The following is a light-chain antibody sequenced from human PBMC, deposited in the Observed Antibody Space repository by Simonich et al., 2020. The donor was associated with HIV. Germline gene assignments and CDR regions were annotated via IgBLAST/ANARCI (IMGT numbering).Light chain of an antibody. CDR1: SSDVGGYKY. Sequence: QSALTQPASVSGSPGQSITISCTGTSSDVGGYKYVSWYQQHPGQAPKLMIYDVSKRPSGVSNRFSGSKSGNTASLTSSGLQAEDEADYYCGSYTSSGTWVFGGGTKLTVL. V-gene: IGLV2-14*01. CDR3: GSYTSSGTWV. J-gene: IGLJ3*02. CDR2: DVS.